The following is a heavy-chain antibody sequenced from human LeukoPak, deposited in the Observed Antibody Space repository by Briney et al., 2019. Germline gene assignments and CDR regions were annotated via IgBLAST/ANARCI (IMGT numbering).Heavy chain of an antibody. J-gene: IGHJ4*02. CDR2: ISYDESDK. CDR1: GFTFRNYG. CDR3: AKDFRRADYYDSSGYYRMIDY. V-gene: IGHV3-30*18. Sequence: VGSLTLSGAVSGFTFRNYGMHWVRQAPGKGLEWVAVISYDESDKYYGDSVKGRFTISRDNSKNTLFLQMNSLRAEDTAVYFCAKDFRRADYYDSSGYYRMIDYWGQGTMVTVSS. D-gene: IGHD3-22*01.